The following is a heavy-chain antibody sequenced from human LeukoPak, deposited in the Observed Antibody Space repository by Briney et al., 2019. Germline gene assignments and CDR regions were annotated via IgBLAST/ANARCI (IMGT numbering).Heavy chain of an antibody. CDR3: ASAYDSSGYPGY. Sequence: SQTLSLTCAISGDSVSSNSAAWNWIRQSPSRGLEWLGRTYYRSKWYNDYAVSVKSRITINPDTSKNQFSLKLSSVTAADTAVYYCASAYDSSGYPGYWGQGTLVTVSS. V-gene: IGHV6-1*01. CDR1: GDSVSSNSAA. J-gene: IGHJ4*02. CDR2: TYYRSKWYN. D-gene: IGHD3-22*01.